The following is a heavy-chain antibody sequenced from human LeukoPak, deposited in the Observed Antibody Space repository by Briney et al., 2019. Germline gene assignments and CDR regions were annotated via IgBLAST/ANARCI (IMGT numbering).Heavy chain of an antibody. V-gene: IGHV3-23*01. Sequence: GGSLRLSCAASGFTFSSHAMSWVRQAPGKGLEWVSSVSAGGSGTYYADSVKGRFTISRDNSKNTLCLQMNSLRAEDTAVYYCAKGSPARPNWLDPWGQGTLVTVSS. J-gene: IGHJ5*02. CDR1: GFTFSSHA. D-gene: IGHD3-10*01. CDR3: AKGSPARPNWLDP. CDR2: VSAGGSGT.